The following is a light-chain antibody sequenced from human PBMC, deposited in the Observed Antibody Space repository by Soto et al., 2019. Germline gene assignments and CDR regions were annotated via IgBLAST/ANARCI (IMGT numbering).Light chain of an antibody. Sequence: QSVLTQPPSVSEAPRQRVTISCSGSSSNIGTNAVNWYQQLPGKAPKLLIYYDDLLPSGVSDRFSGSNSGPSASLDISGLQSEDEADYYCAAWDESLNGVVFGVGTKLTVL. CDR3: AAWDESLNGVV. J-gene: IGLJ2*01. V-gene: IGLV1-36*01. CDR1: SSNIGTNA. CDR2: YDD.